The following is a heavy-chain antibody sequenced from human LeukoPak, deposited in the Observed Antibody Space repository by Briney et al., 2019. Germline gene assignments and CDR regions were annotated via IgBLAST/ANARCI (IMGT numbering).Heavy chain of an antibody. CDR1: GFTFSSNW. CDR2: IKEDGSEN. J-gene: IGHJ4*02. V-gene: IGHV3-7*01. Sequence: GGSLRLSCATSGFTFSSNWMTWVRQAPGKGLEWVANIKEDGSENYYVDSVKGRFTISRDNAKNSLYLQMNSLRAEDTAVSCCAGGGITMTWGQGTVVTVSS. CDR3: AGGGITMT. D-gene: IGHD3-22*01.